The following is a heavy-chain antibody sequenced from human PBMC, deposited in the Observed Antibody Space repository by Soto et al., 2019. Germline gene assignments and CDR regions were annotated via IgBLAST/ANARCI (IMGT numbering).Heavy chain of an antibody. CDR3: ARVGDTTFPDY. J-gene: IGHJ4*02. CDR1: GGSFSGYY. Sequence: QVQLQQWGAGLLKPSETLSLTCAVYGGSFSGYYWSWIRQPPGKGLEWIGEINHSGSTNYNPSLESRVTISVDTSKTQFALKLSSVTAADTAVYYCARVGDTTFPDYWGQGTLVTVSS. V-gene: IGHV4-34*01. D-gene: IGHD3-16*01. CDR2: INHSGST.